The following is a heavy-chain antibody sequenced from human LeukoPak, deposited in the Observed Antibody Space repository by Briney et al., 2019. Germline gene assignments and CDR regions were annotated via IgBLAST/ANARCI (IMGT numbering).Heavy chain of an antibody. CDR3: ARSPGPFVRFLEWLPRSDYFDY. J-gene: IGHJ4*02. CDR1: GYSFTGYY. Sequence: ASVKVSCKASGYSFTGYYMHWVRQAPGQGLEWMGWINPNSGGTNYAQKFQGRVTMTRDTSISTAYMELSSLRSEDTAVYHCARSPGPFVRFLEWLPRSDYFDYWGQGTLVTVSS. V-gene: IGHV1-2*02. D-gene: IGHD3-3*01. CDR2: INPNSGGT.